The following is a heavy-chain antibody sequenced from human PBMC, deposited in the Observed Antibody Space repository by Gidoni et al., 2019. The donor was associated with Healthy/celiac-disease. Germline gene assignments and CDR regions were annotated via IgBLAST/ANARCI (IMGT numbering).Heavy chain of an antibody. Sequence: QVQLQQWGAGLLKPSETLSLTCAASGGSFSGYYWRWIRQPPGKGLEWIVEINHSGRTNYNPSLKSRVTISVDTSKNQFSLKLSSVTAADTAVYYCAREYSGYDYNFLGWFDPWGQGTLVTVSS. CDR1: GGSFSGYY. CDR3: AREYSGYDYNFLGWFDP. CDR2: INHSGRT. V-gene: IGHV4-34*01. J-gene: IGHJ5*02. D-gene: IGHD5-12*01.